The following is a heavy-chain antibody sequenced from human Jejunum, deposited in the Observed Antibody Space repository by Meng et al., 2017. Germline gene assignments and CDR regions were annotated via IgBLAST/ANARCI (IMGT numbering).Heavy chain of an antibody. Sequence: SETLSLTCTVSGGSLSSYYWGWIRQPAGKELEWIGRVYSDGTINHSPSLKSRVTMSIDTSKNQFSLKLSSVSAADTAVYYCVRDSTAVRGVIVEYWGQGTLVTVSS. CDR2: VYSDGTI. V-gene: IGHV4-4*07. J-gene: IGHJ4*02. D-gene: IGHD3-10*01. CDR1: GGSLSSYY. CDR3: VRDSTAVRGVIVEY.